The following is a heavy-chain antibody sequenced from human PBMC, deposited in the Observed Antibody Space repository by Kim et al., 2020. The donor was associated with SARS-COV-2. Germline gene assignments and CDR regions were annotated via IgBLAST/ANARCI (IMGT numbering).Heavy chain of an antibody. CDR3: ARGPPNNYYDSSGRRAFDI. Sequence: SETLSLTCAVYGGSFSGYYWSWIRQPPRKRLEWIGEINHSGSTNYNPSLKSRVTISVDTSKNQFSLKLSSVTAADTAVYYCARGPPNNYYDSSGRRAFDIWGQGTMVTVSS. CDR1: GGSFSGYY. V-gene: IGHV4-34*01. J-gene: IGHJ3*02. CDR2: INHSGST. D-gene: IGHD3-22*01.